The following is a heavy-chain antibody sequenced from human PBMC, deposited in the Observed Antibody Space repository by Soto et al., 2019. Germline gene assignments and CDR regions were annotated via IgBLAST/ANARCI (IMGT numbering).Heavy chain of an antibody. V-gene: IGHV3-30-3*01. CDR1: GFTVSRYA. J-gene: IGHJ6*02. CDR3: ARDMGSGTYPYYYGMDV. Sequence: PGGSLRLSCAASGFTVSRYAMHWGRQAPGKGLEWVAVISYDGSNKYYADSVKGRFTISRDNSKNTLYLQMNSLRAEDTAVYYCARDMGSGTYPYYYGMDVWGQGTTVTVSS. D-gene: IGHD1-26*01. CDR2: ISYDGSNK.